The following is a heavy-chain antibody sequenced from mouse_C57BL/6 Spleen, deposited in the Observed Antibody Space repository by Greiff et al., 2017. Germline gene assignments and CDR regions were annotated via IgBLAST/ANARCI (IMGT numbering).Heavy chain of an antibody. Sequence: ESGPGLVKPSQSLSLTCSVTGYSITSGYYWNWIRQFPGNKLEWMGYISYDGSNNYNPSLKNRISITRDTSKNQFVLKLNSVTTEDTATYYCARASYGWYFEVWGTGTTVTVSS. CDR1: GYSITSGYY. V-gene: IGHV3-6*01. D-gene: IGHD1-1*01. J-gene: IGHJ1*03. CDR2: ISYDGSN. CDR3: ARASYGWYFEV.